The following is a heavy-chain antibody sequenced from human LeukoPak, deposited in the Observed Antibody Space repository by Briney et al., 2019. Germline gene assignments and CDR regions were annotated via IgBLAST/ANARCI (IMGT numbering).Heavy chain of an antibody. J-gene: IGHJ6*03. CDR3: AKSYCSSTSCYYYYYMDV. Sequence: GGSLRLSCAASGFTVSSNYMSWVRQAPGKGLEWVSAISGSGGSTYYADSVKGRFTISRDNSKNTLYLQMNNLRAEDTAVYYCAKSYCSSTSCYYYYYMDVWGKGTTVTVSS. CDR2: ISGSGGST. CDR1: GFTVSSNY. D-gene: IGHD2-2*01. V-gene: IGHV3-23*01.